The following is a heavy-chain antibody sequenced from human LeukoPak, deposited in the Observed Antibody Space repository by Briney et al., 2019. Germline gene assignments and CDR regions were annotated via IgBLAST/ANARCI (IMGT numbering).Heavy chain of an antibody. Sequence: GGSLRLSCAASGFTFSSYSMNWVRQAPGKGLEWVSSISSSSSYIYYADSVKGRFTISRDNAKNSLYLQMNSLRAEDTAVYYCARDGTGYGSGSYERDWGQGTLVTVSS. CDR2: ISSSSSYI. V-gene: IGHV3-21*01. CDR1: GFTFSSYS. CDR3: ARDGTGYGSGSYERD. D-gene: IGHD3-10*01. J-gene: IGHJ4*02.